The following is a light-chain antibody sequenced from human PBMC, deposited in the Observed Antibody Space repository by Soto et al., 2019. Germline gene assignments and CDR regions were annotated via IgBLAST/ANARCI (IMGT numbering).Light chain of an antibody. J-gene: IGKJ2*01. Sequence: DIVMTQSPATLPVSPGERVTLSCRASQSVSSKLAWYQQKPGQAPRLLIYDASTRATGIPARFSGRGSGTEFTLTISSLQSEDFAVHYCQQYNNWPPVYTFGQGTKLEIK. V-gene: IGKV3D-15*01. CDR3: QQYNNWPPVYT. CDR1: QSVSSK. CDR2: DAS.